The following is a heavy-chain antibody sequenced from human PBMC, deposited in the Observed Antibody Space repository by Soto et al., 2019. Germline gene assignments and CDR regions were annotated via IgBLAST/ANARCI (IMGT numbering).Heavy chain of an antibody. CDR3: GKSVYNRNDGFFDY. V-gene: IGHV3-30*18. Sequence: QVQLVESGGGVVQPGRSLRLSCAASGFTFSTYGMHWVRQAPGKGLEWVAVISYDGNNKYYADSVKGRFTISRDSSENPLDLQMNSLRAEETAVYYRGKSVYNRNDGFFDYWGQGTLVTVSS. CDR1: GFTFSTYG. CDR2: ISYDGNNK. J-gene: IGHJ4*02. D-gene: IGHD1-1*01.